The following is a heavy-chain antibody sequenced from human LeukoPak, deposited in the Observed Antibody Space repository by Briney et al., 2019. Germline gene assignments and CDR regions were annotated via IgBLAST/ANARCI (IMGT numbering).Heavy chain of an antibody. D-gene: IGHD3-22*01. CDR1: GFTFSSYW. Sequence: GGSLRLSCAASGFTFSSYWMHWVRQAPGKGLVWVSRINSDGSSTSYADSVKGRFTISRDNAKNTLYLQMNSLRAEDTAVYYCASPDDSSGYYLDYWGQGTLVTVSS. V-gene: IGHV3-74*01. CDR2: INSDGSST. J-gene: IGHJ4*02. CDR3: ASPDDSSGYYLDY.